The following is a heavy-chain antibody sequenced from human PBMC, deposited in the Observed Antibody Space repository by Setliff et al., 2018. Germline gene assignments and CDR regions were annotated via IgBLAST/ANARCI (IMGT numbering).Heavy chain of an antibody. D-gene: IGHD3-10*01. J-gene: IGHJ5*02. CDR1: GGSIRSSTHY. Sequence: PSETLSLTCTVSGGSIRSSTHYWGWIRQPPGKGLEWIGTIYYSGLTYYTPSLRSRATISVDTSKNRFSLQLSSVTAADTAVYYCAGYQGSGSNYKVVNWFDPWGQGTLGTVS. V-gene: IGHV4-39*02. CDR3: AGYQGSGSNYKVVNWFDP. CDR2: IYYSGLT.